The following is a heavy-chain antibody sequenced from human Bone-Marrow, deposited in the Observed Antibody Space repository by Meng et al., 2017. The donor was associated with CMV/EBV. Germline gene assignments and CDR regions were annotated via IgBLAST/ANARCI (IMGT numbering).Heavy chain of an antibody. D-gene: IGHD3-3*01. Sequence: YAMHWVRQAPGQRLEWMGWINAGNGNTKCSQKFQGRVTITRDTSASTAYMELSSLRSEDTAVYYCARASEYYDFWSGYSLDNWFDPWGQGTLVTVSS. V-gene: IGHV1-3*01. J-gene: IGHJ5*02. CDR2: INAGNGNT. CDR1: YA. CDR3: ARASEYYDFWSGYSLDNWFDP.